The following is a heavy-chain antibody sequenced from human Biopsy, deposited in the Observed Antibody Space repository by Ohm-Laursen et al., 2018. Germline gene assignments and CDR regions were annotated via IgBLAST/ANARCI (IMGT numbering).Heavy chain of an antibody. CDR2: IIPILRTT. CDR1: GGPFNNHA. Sequence: SSVKVSCKASGGPFNNHAFSWARQAPGQGLEWMGRIIPILRTTAYAQTFLGRVTITADSPTSTVDMELTSLTSDDTAVYFCAREAIGYQLPCDDWGQGTLVTVSS. D-gene: IGHD2-2*01. V-gene: IGHV1-69*11. CDR3: AREAIGYQLPCDD. J-gene: IGHJ4*02.